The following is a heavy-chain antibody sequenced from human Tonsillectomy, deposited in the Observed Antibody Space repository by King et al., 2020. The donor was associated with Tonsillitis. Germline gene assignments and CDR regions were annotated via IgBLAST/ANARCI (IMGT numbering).Heavy chain of an antibody. Sequence: VQLVESGGGLVQPGGSLRLSCAASEFTFDNYWMSWVRQAPGKGLEWVANIKQDGSESFYLDSVKGRFTISRDNAKNSLFLQMNSLRAEDTALYYCAGDVEGGAFDIWGQGTMVTVSS. J-gene: IGHJ3*02. CDR3: AGDVEGGAFDI. V-gene: IGHV3-7*03. D-gene: IGHD3-16*01. CDR2: IKQDGSES. CDR1: EFTFDNYW.